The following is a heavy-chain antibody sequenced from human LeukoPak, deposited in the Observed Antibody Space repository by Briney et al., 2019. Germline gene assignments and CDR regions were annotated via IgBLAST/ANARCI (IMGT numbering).Heavy chain of an antibody. J-gene: IGHJ3*02. V-gene: IGHV3-48*03. D-gene: IGHD1-26*01. CDR2: ISGSGSTI. CDR3: ARALGGSYSPDAFDI. CDR1: GFTFSSYE. Sequence: GGSLRLSCAASGFTFSSYEMNWVRQAPGKGLEWVSYISGSGSTIYYADSVKGRFTIYRDTAKNSLYLQMNSLRDEDTAVYCCARALGGSYSPDAFDIWGQGTMVTVSS.